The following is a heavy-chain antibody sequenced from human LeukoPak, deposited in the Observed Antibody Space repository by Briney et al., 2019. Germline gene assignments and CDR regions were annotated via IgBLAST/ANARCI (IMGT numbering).Heavy chain of an antibody. CDR1: GGTFSSYA. V-gene: IGHV1-69*04. D-gene: IGHD1-26*01. Sequence: SVKVSCKASGGTFSSYAISWVRQAPGQGLEWMGRIIPILGIANYAQKFQGRVTITADKSTSTAYMELSSLRSEDTAVYYCARVSIVGATTDFDYWGQGTLVAVSS. J-gene: IGHJ4*02. CDR2: IIPILGIA. CDR3: ARVSIVGATTDFDY.